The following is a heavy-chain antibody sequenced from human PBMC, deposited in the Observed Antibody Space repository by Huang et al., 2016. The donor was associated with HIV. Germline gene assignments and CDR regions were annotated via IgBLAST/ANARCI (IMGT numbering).Heavy chain of an antibody. CDR2: VDPSEGTT. J-gene: IGHJ4*02. D-gene: IGHD3-22*01. Sequence: QVQLVQSGAEVKKPGASVRISCVTSGYTLTSYFIHWVRQAPGQGLEWIGIVDPSEGTTNCAPKFQGRVTMTTYTSTGTAYMGLGSLTAEDTAVYYCARSEVTVVIKMAVAGALQYWGQGAHVTVSP. CDR3: ARSEVTVVIKMAVAGALQY. CDR1: GYTLTSYF. V-gene: IGHV1-46*01.